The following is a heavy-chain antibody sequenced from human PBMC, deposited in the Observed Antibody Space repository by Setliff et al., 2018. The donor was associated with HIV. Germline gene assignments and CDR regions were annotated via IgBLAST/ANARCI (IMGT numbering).Heavy chain of an antibody. CDR3: VRGSGYYYFDN. D-gene: IGHD3-22*01. CDR2: ISYTGTT. Sequence: SETLSLTCTVSGGSISNYYWSWIRQPPGKGLEWIGYISYTGTTKYNPSLKSRVTISVDTSKNQFSVRLSSVSADDTAVYYCVRGSGYYYFDNWGQGTLVTVSS. J-gene: IGHJ4*02. V-gene: IGHV4-59*12. CDR1: GGSISNYY.